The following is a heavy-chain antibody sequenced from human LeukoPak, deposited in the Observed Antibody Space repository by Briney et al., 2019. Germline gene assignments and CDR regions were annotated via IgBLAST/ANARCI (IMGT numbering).Heavy chain of an antibody. V-gene: IGHV1-2*02. CDR1: GFTFTGYY. Sequence: ASVKVSCKASGFTFTGYYMHWVRQAPGQGLEWMGWINPNSGGTNYAQKFQGRVTMTRDTSISTAYMELSRLRSDDTAVYYCARIPYGSGSEYAFDIWGQGTMVAVSS. J-gene: IGHJ3*02. CDR2: INPNSGGT. D-gene: IGHD3-10*01. CDR3: ARIPYGSGSEYAFDI.